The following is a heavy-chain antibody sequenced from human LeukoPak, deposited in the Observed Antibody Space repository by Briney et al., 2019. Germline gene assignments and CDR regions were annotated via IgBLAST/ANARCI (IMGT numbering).Heavy chain of an antibody. D-gene: IGHD3-3*01. J-gene: IGHJ4*02. V-gene: IGHV3-33*01. CDR2: IWYDGSSK. CDR1: GFTFNSYG. CDR3: ARSVDFWSGDQDY. Sequence: GGSLRLSCAACGFTFNSYGMHWVRQAPGKGLEWVAVIWYDGSSKYYAASVKGRFTISRDNSKNTLYLQMNSLRAEDTALYYSARSVDFWSGDQDYWGQGTLVTVSS.